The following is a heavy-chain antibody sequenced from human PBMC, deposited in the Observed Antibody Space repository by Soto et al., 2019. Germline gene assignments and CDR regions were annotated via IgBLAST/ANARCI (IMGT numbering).Heavy chain of an antibody. CDR3: ARHSGVAPGDSH. CDR2: IYPGDSDT. V-gene: IGHV5-51*01. Sequence: GESLTIYCKGSGYRFTSYWIGWVRHMPGKGLEWMGIIYPGDSDTRYSPSFQGQVTISADKSISTAYLQWSSLEASDSAMYYCARHSGVAPGDSHWGQGTLVTVSS. J-gene: IGHJ1*01. D-gene: IGHD6-13*01. CDR1: GYRFTSYW.